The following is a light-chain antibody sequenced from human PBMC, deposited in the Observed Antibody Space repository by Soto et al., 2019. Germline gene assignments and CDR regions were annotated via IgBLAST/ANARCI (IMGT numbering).Light chain of an antibody. CDR3: SSYTTSNTRQIV. J-gene: IGLJ1*01. V-gene: IGLV2-14*03. CDR2: DVS. Sequence: HSVLTQPASLSGSPGQSINISCTGTSSDVGGYNYVSWYQHHPGKAPKLIIYDVSNRPSGVSNPFSGSKSGNTASLTISGLQPEDEADYYCSSYTTSNTRQIVFGTGTKVTVL. CDR1: SSDVGGYNY.